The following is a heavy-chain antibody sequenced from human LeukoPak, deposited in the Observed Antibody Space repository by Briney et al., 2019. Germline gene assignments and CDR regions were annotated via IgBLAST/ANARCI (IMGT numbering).Heavy chain of an antibody. D-gene: IGHD6-6*01. CDR3: ARDRLYSSSSEDY. Sequence: GGSLRLSCAASGFTFSSTYMCWVRQAPGKGLEWVSVIYSGGSTYYADSVKGRFTISRDNSKNTLYLQMNSLRAEDTAVYYCARDRLYSSSSEDYWGQGTLVTVSS. J-gene: IGHJ4*02. V-gene: IGHV3-53*01. CDR1: GFTFSSTY. CDR2: IYSGGST.